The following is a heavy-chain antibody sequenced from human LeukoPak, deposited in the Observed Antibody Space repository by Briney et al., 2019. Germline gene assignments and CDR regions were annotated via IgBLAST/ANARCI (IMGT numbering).Heavy chain of an antibody. CDR3: AKTHARITMIVVVSNFDY. Sequence: GGSLRLPCAASGFTFSSYAMSWVRQAPGKGLEWVSAISGSGGSTYYADSVKGRFTISRDNSKNTLYLQMNSLRAEDTAVYYCAKTHARITMIVVVSNFDYWGQGTLVTVSS. CDR1: GFTFSSYA. J-gene: IGHJ4*02. D-gene: IGHD3-22*01. V-gene: IGHV3-23*01. CDR2: ISGSGGST.